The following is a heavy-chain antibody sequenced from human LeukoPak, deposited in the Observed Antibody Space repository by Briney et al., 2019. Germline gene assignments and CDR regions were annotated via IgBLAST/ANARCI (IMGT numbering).Heavy chain of an antibody. CDR1: GFTFSSYS. CDR2: ISSSSSTI. J-gene: IGHJ5*02. D-gene: IGHD3-3*01. CDR3: ASVPFWSGTSEFDP. V-gene: IGHV3-48*01. Sequence: AGSLRLSCAASGFTFSSYSMNWVRQAPGKGLEWVSYISSSSSTIYYADSVKGRFSISRDNAKNSLYLQMNSLRAEDTAVYYCASVPFWSGTSEFDPWGQGTLVTVSS.